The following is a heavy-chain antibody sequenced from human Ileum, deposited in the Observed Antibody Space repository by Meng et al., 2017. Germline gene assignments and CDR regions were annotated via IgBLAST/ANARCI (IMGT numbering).Heavy chain of an antibody. CDR1: GFTFSNYA. CDR2: ISNTGGNT. V-gene: IGHV3-23*01. D-gene: IGHD6-19*01. CDR3: ARMRYNSGRDY. Sequence: GESLKISCAASGFTFSNYAMSWVRQAPGKGLEWISIISNTGGNTYHADSVKGRFTISRDNSKNTLFLQMNSLRPEDTAVYYCARMRYNSGRDYWGQGTLVTVSS. J-gene: IGHJ4*02.